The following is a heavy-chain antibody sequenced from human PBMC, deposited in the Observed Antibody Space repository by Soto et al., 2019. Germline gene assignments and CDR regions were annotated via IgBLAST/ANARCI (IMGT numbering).Heavy chain of an antibody. CDR3: ARDRPLYGDYLDAFDI. CDR1: GDSISNSDYY. D-gene: IGHD4-17*01. V-gene: IGHV4-30-4*02. CDR2: IYYSGST. Sequence: SETLSLTCTVSGDSISNSDYYWSWIRQPPGKGLEWIGYIYYSGSTYYNPSLKSRVTTSVDTSKNQFSLKLSSVTAADTAVYYCARDRPLYGDYLDAFDIWGQGTMVTVSS. J-gene: IGHJ3*02.